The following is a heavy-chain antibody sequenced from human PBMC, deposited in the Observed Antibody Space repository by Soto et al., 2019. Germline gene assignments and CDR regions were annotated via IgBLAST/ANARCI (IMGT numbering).Heavy chain of an antibody. V-gene: IGHV2-5*02. CDR1: GFSLPTDRVG. Sequence: QITLKESGPTLVKPTQTLTLTCTFSGFSLPTDRVGVGWIRQPPGKALAWLAVIYWDDTKTYRPSLKSRLTITKDTSTNQVALTMTDMDPVDTAPYYCGHAYGGRSLYCGQGTRVHVSS. CDR3: GHAYGGRSLY. J-gene: IGHJ4*02. CDR2: IYWDDTK. D-gene: IGHD1-26*01.